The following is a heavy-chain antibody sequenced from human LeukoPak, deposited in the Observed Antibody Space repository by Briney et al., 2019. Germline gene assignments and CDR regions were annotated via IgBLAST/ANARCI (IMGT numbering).Heavy chain of an antibody. J-gene: IGHJ6*02. CDR2: IIPIFGTA. D-gene: IGHD5-24*01. CDR3: ARERWEPPYYYYGLDV. Sequence: GASVKVSCKASGGTFSSYAISWVRQAPGQGLEWMGGIIPIFGTANYVQKFQGRVTIIADESTSTAFIELSSLRSEDTAVYYCARERWEPPYYYYGLDVWGQGTTVTVSS. V-gene: IGHV1-69*13. CDR1: GGTFSSYA.